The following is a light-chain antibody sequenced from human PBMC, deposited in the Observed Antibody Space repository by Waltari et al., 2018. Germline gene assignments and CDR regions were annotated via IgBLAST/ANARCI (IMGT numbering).Light chain of an antibody. V-gene: IGLV2-14*01. Sequence: QSALTQPASVSGSPGQSITIPCPGTSHDAGGYDHVSWYQQHPGKAPKVIVSEVTSRPSGISNRFSGSKSGNTASLTISGLQAEDEADYYCMSYAGSNSFFVFGTGTKVTVL. J-gene: IGLJ1*01. CDR2: EVT. CDR3: MSYAGSNSFFV. CDR1: SHDAGGYDH.